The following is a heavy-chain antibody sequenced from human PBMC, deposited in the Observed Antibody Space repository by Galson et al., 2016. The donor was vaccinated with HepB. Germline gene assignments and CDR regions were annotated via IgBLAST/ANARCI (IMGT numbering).Heavy chain of an antibody. CDR2: ISGYNGNT. CDR3: ARDIVSMVFSADYYYYGMDV. CDR1: GYTFTSYG. V-gene: IGHV1-18*01. Sequence: SVKVSCKASGYTFTSYGISWVRLAPGQGLEWMGWISGYNGNTNYARKLQGRVTLTTNTSTSTAYMELRSLRSDDTAVYYCARDIVSMVFSADYYYYGMDVWGQGTTVTVSS. D-gene: IGHD2-8*01. J-gene: IGHJ6*02.